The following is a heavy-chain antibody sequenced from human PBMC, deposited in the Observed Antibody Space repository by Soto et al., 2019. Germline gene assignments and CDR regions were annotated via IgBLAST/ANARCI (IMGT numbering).Heavy chain of an antibody. CDR1: GGSISSRSYY. V-gene: IGHV4-39*01. D-gene: IGHD6-13*01. J-gene: IGHJ6*02. CDR2: IYYSGST. CDR3: ARQPELQLAKYYYYYGMDV. Sequence: SETLSLTCTVSGGSISSRSYYWGWIRQPPGKGLEWIGSIYYSGSTYYNPSLKSRVTISVDTSKNQFSLKLSSVTAADTAVYYCARQPELQLAKYYYYYGMDVWGQGTTVTVSS.